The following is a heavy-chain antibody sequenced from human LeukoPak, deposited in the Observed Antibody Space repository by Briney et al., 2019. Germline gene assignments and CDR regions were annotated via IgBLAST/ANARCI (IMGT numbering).Heavy chain of an antibody. CDR3: ARDYCYDSSGYYYFGYYYYGMDV. J-gene: IGHJ6*02. CDR2: IKQDGSEK. D-gene: IGHD3-22*01. Sequence: PGGSLRLSCAASGFTFSSYWMSWVRQAPGKGLEWVANIKQDGSEKYYVDSVKGRFTISRDNAKNSLYLQMNSLRAEDTAVYYCARDYCYDSSGYYYFGYYYYGMDVWGQGTTVTVSS. V-gene: IGHV3-7*01. CDR1: GFTFSSYW.